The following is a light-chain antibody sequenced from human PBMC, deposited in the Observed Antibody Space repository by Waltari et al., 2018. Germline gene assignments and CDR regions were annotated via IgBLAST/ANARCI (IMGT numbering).Light chain of an antibody. Sequence: QSALTQPASVSGSPGQSITISCTGTSSDIDGFNSLSWSQQHPGKAPKRLVYDVSHRPSGVSNRFSGSKSDNTASLTISGLQAEDDADYYCSSYTRRTTYVFGTGTKVTVL. CDR1: SSDIDGFNS. V-gene: IGLV2-14*03. CDR3: SSYTRRTTYV. J-gene: IGLJ1*01. CDR2: DVS.